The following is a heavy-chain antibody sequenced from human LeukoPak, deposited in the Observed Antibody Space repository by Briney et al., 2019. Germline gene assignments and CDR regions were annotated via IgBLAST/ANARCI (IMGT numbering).Heavy chain of an antibody. CDR3: AKETRFGNFD. CDR1: GFTLSTYG. V-gene: IGHV3-30*02. CDR2: IRSDGSNK. J-gene: IGHJ4*02. Sequence: GGSLRLSCAASGFTLSTYGMHWVCQAPGKGLEWVAFIRSDGSNKYYADSMKGRFTISRDNSKNTLYLQMNSLRAEDTAVYYCAKETRFGNFDWGQGTLVTVSS. D-gene: IGHD3-10*01.